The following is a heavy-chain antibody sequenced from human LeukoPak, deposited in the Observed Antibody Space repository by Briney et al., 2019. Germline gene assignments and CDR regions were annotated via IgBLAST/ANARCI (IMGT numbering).Heavy chain of an antibody. D-gene: IGHD1-26*01. V-gene: IGHV3-21*01. Sequence: PGGSLRLSCAASGFTFSSYSMNWVRQAPGKGLEWVSSISSSSSYIYYGGSVKGRFTISRDNARNSLHLQMSSLRAEDTAVYYCARDSANVVGAKSIFDYWGQGALVTVSS. CDR3: ARDSANVVGAKSIFDY. J-gene: IGHJ4*02. CDR1: GFTFSSYS. CDR2: ISSSSSYI.